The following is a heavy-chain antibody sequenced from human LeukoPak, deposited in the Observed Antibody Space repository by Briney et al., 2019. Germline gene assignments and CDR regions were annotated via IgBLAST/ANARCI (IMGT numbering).Heavy chain of an antibody. CDR1: GGSVSTGSYY. CDR3: ASSSGWSRVYYYYMDV. V-gene: IGHV4-61*09. CDR2: IHTSGTM. J-gene: IGHJ6*03. Sequence: TSETLSLTCTVSGGSVSTGSYYWSWIRQPAGRGLEWIGHIHTSGTMNYNASLKSRVRISVETSKNQFSLRLSSVTAADTAVYYCASSSGWSRVYYYYMDVWGKGTTVTVSS. D-gene: IGHD6-19*01.